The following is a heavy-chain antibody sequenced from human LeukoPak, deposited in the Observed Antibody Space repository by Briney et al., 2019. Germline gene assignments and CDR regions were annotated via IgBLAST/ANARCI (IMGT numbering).Heavy chain of an antibody. CDR1: GYTFTNYC. D-gene: IGHD6-13*01. J-gene: IGHJ4*02. CDR2: ISAYNGNI. Sequence: ASVKVSCKASGYTFTNYCISWVRQAPGQGLEWMGWISAYNGNIDYAQNLQGRVTITTDTLTSTAYMELRSLRSDDTAVYYCPRDQSLVAYSSTWFDYWGQGTPVTVSS. CDR3: PRDQSLVAYSSTWFDY. V-gene: IGHV1-18*01.